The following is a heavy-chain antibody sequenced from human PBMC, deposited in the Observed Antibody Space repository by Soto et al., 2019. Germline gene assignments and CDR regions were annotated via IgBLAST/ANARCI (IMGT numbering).Heavy chain of an antibody. V-gene: IGHV4-59*01. CDR1: GDSISTYY. CDR2: IYYTGNT. D-gene: IGHD3-22*01. CDR3: ARYYYDSSGYYYGWFDP. J-gene: IGHJ5*02. Sequence: PSETLSLTCTVSGDSISTYYWSWIRQPPGKGLEWIAYIYYTGNTYCNPSLKSRVTISMDTSKNQFSLKLSSVTAADTAVYYCARYYYDSSGYYYGWFDPWGQGTLVTVSS.